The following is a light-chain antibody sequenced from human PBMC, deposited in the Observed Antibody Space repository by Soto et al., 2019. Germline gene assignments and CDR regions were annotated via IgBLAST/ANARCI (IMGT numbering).Light chain of an antibody. CDR3: QQYGSSPPT. Sequence: EIVLTQSPGTLSLSPGERATLSFRASQSVSNNYLAWYQQKPGQAPSLLIYGASTRATGIPARFSGSGSGTEFTLTISSLQSEDFAVYHCQQYGSSPPTFGQGTKVDIK. CDR1: QSVSNNY. V-gene: IGKV3-20*01. CDR2: GAS. J-gene: IGKJ1*01.